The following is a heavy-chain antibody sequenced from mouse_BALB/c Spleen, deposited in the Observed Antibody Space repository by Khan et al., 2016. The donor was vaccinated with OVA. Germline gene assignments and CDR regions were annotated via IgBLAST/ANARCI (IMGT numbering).Heavy chain of an antibody. Sequence: EVQLQESGPGLVKPSQSLSLTCTVTGYSITSDYAWNWIRQFPGNTLEWMGYINYSGSTSYNPSLKSRISITRDTSKNQFFLQLNTGTTEDTATYYCASELGRYYAMDYWGQGTSVTVSS. CDR3: ASELGRYYAMDY. CDR1: GYSITSDYA. CDR2: INYSGST. V-gene: IGHV3-2*02. J-gene: IGHJ4*01. D-gene: IGHD4-1*01.